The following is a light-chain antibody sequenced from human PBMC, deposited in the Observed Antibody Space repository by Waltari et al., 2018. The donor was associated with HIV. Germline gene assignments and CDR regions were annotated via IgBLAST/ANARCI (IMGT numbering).Light chain of an antibody. CDR3: QQYNRFPQT. J-gene: IGKJ2*01. CDR1: QNPYGW. CDR2: RAS. Sequence: DILMTQSPSTLSASVGDRVTITCRSSQNPYGWLAWYQQKPGTAPKLLISRASSLERGVPSRFSGSGSGTDFTLTINSLQPEDFATYYCQQYNRFPQTFGQGTKVEIK. V-gene: IGKV1-5*03.